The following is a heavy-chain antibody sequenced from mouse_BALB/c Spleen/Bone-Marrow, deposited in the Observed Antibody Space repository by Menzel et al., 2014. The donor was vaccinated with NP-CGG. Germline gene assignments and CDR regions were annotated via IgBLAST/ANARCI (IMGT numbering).Heavy chain of an antibody. D-gene: IGHD1-1*01. Sequence: VKLVESGPGLVAPSQTLSIPCTVSGFSLTSYGVHWVRQPPGKGLEWLGVIWAGGSTNYNSALMSRLSISKDNSKSKVFLKMNSLQTDDTAMYYCARGLGRWFDYWGQGTIFTVSS. V-gene: IGHV2-9*02. CDR2: IWAGGST. J-gene: IGHJ2*01. CDR3: ARGLGRWFDY. CDR1: GFSLTSYG.